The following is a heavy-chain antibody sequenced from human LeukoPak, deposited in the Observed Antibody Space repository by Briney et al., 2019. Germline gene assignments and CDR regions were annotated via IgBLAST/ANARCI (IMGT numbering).Heavy chain of an antibody. CDR1: GFTFSSYS. Sequence: GGSLTLSCAASGFTFSSYSMNWVRQAPGKGLEWVSCITTSSSYIYYADSVKGRSTISRDNAKNSLYLQMNSLRAEDTAVYYCARKQDYGDYLQYFDYWGLGALVTVSS. J-gene: IGHJ4*02. D-gene: IGHD4-17*01. CDR2: ITTSSSYI. CDR3: ARKQDYGDYLQYFDY. V-gene: IGHV3-21*01.